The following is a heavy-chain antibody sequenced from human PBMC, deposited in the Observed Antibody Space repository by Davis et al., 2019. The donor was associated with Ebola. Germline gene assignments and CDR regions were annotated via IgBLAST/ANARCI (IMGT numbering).Heavy chain of an antibody. CDR3: ARAVGAAQRAYYDY. V-gene: IGHV3-30*03. CDR1: GFIFRNYG. Sequence: GGSLRLSCAASGFIFRNYGIHWVRQAPGRGLEWVAVMSYDGSKEYYRDSVKGRFTITRDSSKSTLYLQMNSLRVEDTAVYYCARAVGAAQRAYYDYWGQGTLVTVSS. J-gene: IGHJ4*02. CDR2: MSYDGSKE. D-gene: IGHD1-26*01.